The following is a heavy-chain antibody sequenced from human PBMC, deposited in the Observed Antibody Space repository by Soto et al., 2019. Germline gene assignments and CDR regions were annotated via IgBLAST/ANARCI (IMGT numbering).Heavy chain of an antibody. CDR3: ARDRHSGYDRIGSYYYYGMDV. CDR2: IIPIFGTA. J-gene: IGHJ6*02. D-gene: IGHD5-12*01. V-gene: IGHV1-69*13. Sequence: SVKVSCKASGGTFSSYAISWVRQAPGQGLEWMGGIIPIFGTANYAQKFQGRVTITADESTSTAYMELSSLRSEHTAVYYCARDRHSGYDRIGSYYYYGMDVWGQGTTVTVSS. CDR1: GGTFSSYA.